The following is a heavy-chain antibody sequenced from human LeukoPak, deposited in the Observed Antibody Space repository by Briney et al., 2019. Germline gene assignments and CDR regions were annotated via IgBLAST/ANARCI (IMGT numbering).Heavy chain of an antibody. J-gene: IGHJ4*02. CDR2: ISYDGSNK. V-gene: IGHV3-30*03. CDR3: AGGFGFLIES. D-gene: IGHD3-16*01. CDR1: GFTLSSYG. Sequence: HPGGSLRLSCAASGFTLSSYGMHWVRQAPGKGLEWVAVISYDGSNKYYADSVKGRFTISRDNAKNSLYLQLNSLRVKDTAVYFCAGGFGFLIESWGQGTLVTVSS.